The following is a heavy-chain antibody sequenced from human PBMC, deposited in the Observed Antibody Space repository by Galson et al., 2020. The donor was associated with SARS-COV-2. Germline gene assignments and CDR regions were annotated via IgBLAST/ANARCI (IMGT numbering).Heavy chain of an antibody. CDR2: IYTSGST. CDR1: GGSISSGSYY. J-gene: IGHJ4*02. Sequence: SETLSLTCTVSGGSISSGSYYWSWIRQPAGKGLEWIGRIYTSGSTNYNPSLKSRVTISVDTSKNQFSLKLSSLTAADTAVYYCAREFDSRGGYLDYWGQGPLVTVSS. D-gene: IGHD3-22*01. CDR3: AREFDSRGGYLDY. V-gene: IGHV4-61*02.